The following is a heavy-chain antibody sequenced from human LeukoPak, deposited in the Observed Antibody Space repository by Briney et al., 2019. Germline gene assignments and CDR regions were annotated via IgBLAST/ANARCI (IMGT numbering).Heavy chain of an antibody. D-gene: IGHD1-26*01. V-gene: IGHV1-69*13. J-gene: IGHJ3*02. CDR2: IIPIFGTA. CDR1: GGTFSSYA. Sequence: SVKVSCKASGGTFSSYAISWVRQAPGQGLEWRGGIIPIFGTANYAQKFQGRVRITADESTSTAYMELSSLRSEDTAVYYCAGDPDSGSYYPNAFDIWGQGTMVTVSS. CDR3: AGDPDSGSYYPNAFDI.